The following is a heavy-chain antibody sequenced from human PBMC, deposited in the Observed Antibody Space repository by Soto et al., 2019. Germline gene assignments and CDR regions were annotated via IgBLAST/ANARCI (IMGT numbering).Heavy chain of an antibody. Sequence: QVPLQESGPGLVKPSGTLSLTCAVSGGSISSSNWWRWVRQPPGQGQEWIGEIYHSGSTNYNPSLRSRLTIPVDRSKNQLSLKLRAVTAADTAVYYGTRDMIYGAERSHYYYAMDVWGRGTTVTVSS. V-gene: IGHV4-4*02. CDR1: GGSISSSNW. J-gene: IGHJ6*02. CDR2: IYHSGST. D-gene: IGHD3-10*01. CDR3: TRDMIYGAERSHYYYAMDV.